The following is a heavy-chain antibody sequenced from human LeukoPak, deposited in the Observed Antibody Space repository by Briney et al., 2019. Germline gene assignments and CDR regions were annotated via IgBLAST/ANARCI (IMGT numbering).Heavy chain of an antibody. V-gene: IGHV1-18*01. CDR2: ISAYNGNT. D-gene: IGHD2-2*02. CDR1: GYIFTSYG. Sequence: ASVKVSCKASGYIFTSYGISWVRQAPGQGLECMGWISAYNGNTNYAQKLQGRVTMTRDMSTGTVYMELSSLRSEDTAVYYCARAGRLCVGTSCYRSSYYYCYMDVWGKGTTVTVSS. CDR3: ARAGRLCVGTSCYRSSYYYCYMDV. J-gene: IGHJ6*03.